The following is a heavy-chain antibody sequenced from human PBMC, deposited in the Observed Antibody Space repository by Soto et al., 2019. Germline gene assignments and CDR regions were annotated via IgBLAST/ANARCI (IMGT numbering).Heavy chain of an antibody. CDR3: ARFPDYGAYAAP. J-gene: IGHJ5*02. Sequence: PSETLSLTCILSGGSLSNYYWSWVRQTPGKGLEWIGYIYYSGSTTYKHNPSLESRVTISGDTSKNQFSLRLRSVTAADTAIYYCARFPDYGAYAAPWGQGTLVTVSS. V-gene: IGHV4-59*08. D-gene: IGHD4-17*01. CDR2: IYYSGST. CDR1: GGSLSNYY.